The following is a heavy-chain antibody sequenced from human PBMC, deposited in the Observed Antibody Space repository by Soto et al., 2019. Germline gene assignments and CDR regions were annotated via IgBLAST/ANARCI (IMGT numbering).Heavy chain of an antibody. CDR3: ARDLYMVRGVIITQIPPLDP. CDR2: INAGNGNT. Sequence: ASVKVSCKASGYTFTSYAMHWVRQAPGQRLEWMGWINAGNGNTKYSQKFQGRVTITRDTSASTAYMELSSLRSEDTAVYYCARDLYMVRGVIITQIPPLDPWGQGTLVTVSS. V-gene: IGHV1-3*01. J-gene: IGHJ5*02. CDR1: GYTFTSYA. D-gene: IGHD3-10*01.